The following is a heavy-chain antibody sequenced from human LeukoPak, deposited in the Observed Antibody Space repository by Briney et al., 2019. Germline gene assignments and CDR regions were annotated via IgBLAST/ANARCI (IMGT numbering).Heavy chain of an antibody. J-gene: IGHJ4*02. V-gene: IGHV4-30-4*08. Sequence: SETLSLTCTVSGGSISSGDYYWSWIRQPQGKGLEWIGYIYYSGSTYYNPSPKSRVTISVDTSKNQFSLKLRSVTAADTAVYYCAIAVAGTGGYYFDYWGQGTLVTVSS. D-gene: IGHD6-19*01. CDR2: IYYSGST. CDR1: GGSISSGDYY. CDR3: AIAVAGTGGYYFDY.